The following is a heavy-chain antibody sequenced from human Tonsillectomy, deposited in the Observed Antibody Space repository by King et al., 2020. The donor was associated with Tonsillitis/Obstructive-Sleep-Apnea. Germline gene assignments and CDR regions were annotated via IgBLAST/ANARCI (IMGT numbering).Heavy chain of an antibody. D-gene: IGHD2-2*01. CDR3: ARDDIVVVSGAIPSYFDY. CDR2: NNHGGST. Sequence: VQLQQWGAGLLKPSETLSLTCAVYCGSFSGYYWSWIRQPPGRGLEWIGENNHGGSTNYNPSLKSRVTISLDTSKNPVSLKLSSVTAADTAVYYCARDDIVVVSGAIPSYFDYWGQGTLVTVTS. J-gene: IGHJ4*02. CDR1: CGSFSGYY. V-gene: IGHV4-34*01.